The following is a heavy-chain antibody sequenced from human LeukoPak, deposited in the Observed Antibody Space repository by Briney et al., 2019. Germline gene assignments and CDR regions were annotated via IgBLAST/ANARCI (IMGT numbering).Heavy chain of an antibody. CDR3: AATYSSSSEGDY. J-gene: IGHJ4*02. V-gene: IGHV1-69*05. CDR1: GGTFSSYA. CDR2: IIPIFGTA. Sequence: ASVKVSCKASGGTFSSYAISWVRQAPGQGLEWMGGIIPIFGTANYAQKFQGRVTITTYESTSTAYMELSSLRSEDTAVYYCAATYSSSSEGDYWGQGTLVTVSS. D-gene: IGHD6-6*01.